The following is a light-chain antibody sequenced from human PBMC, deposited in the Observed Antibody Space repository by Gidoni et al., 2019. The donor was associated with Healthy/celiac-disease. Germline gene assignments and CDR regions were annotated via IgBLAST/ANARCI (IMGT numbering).Light chain of an antibody. CDR2: DDS. Sequence: SSVLTQPPAVSVAPGQTARITCWGNNIGSKCADWYQQKPGQAPVLVVYDDSDRPSGIPDRCSGCNSANTATLTISTVEAGDEADYYCQVWDSSSDHPVVFGGGTKLTVL. J-gene: IGLJ2*01. CDR3: QVWDSSSDHPVV. CDR1: NIGSKC. V-gene: IGLV3-21*02.